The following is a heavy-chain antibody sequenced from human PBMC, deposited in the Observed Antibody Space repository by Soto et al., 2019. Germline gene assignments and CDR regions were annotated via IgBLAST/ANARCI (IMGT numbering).Heavy chain of an antibody. Sequence: QVPLQETGPGLVKPSQTLSLTCNVSGGSISGGRYYWNWIRQHPGKGLEWLGNIYDNGITYYNPSLKSRVIISEDTSKNQFSLRLSSVTAADTAVYYCTRDRDFGMDVWGQGTTVTVSS. V-gene: IGHV4-31*03. J-gene: IGHJ6*02. CDR3: TRDRDFGMDV. CDR1: GGSISGGRYY. CDR2: IYDNGIT.